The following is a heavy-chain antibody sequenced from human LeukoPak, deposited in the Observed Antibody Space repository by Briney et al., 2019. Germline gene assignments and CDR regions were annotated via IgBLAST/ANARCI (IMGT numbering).Heavy chain of an antibody. CDR1: GYTFTSYG. Sequence: GASVKVSCKASGYTFTSYGISWVRQAPGQGLEWMGWISAYNGNTNYAQKTQGRVTMTTDTSTSTAYMELRSLRSDDTAVYYCARCCSSPSYTDYYYGMDVWGQGTTVTVSS. V-gene: IGHV1-18*01. D-gene: IGHD2-2*01. CDR3: ARCCSSPSYTDYYYGMDV. J-gene: IGHJ6*02. CDR2: ISAYNGNT.